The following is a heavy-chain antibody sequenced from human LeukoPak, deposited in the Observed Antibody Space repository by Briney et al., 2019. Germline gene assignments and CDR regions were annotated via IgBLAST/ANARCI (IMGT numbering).Heavy chain of an antibody. CDR3: GGGGVIAAAGSFDY. CDR1: GGSFSGYY. D-gene: IGHD6-13*01. J-gene: IGHJ4*02. V-gene: IGHV4-34*01. CDR2: INHSGST. Sequence: KPSETLSLTCAVYGGSFSGYYWSWIRQPPGKGLEWIGEINHSGSTNYNPSPKSRVTISVDTSKNQFSLKLGSVTAADPAVYYCGGGGVIAAAGSFDYGGKGPLSPVS.